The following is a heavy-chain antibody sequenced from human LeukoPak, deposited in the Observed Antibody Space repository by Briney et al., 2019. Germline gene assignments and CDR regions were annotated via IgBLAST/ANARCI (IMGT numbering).Heavy chain of an antibody. CDR2: INHSGST. Sequence: SETLSLTCAVYGGSFSGYYWSWIRQPPGKGLEWIGEINHSGSTNYNPSLKSRVTISVDTSKNQFSLKLSSVTAADTAVYYCARGLTYYYGSGSFDHWGQGTLVTVSS. D-gene: IGHD3-10*01. V-gene: IGHV4-34*01. CDR3: ARGLTYYYGSGSFDH. CDR1: GGSFSGYY. J-gene: IGHJ4*02.